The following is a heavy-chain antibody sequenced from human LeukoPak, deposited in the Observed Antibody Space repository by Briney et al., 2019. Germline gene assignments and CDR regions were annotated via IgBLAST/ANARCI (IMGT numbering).Heavy chain of an antibody. J-gene: IGHJ5*01. V-gene: IGHV3-23*01. D-gene: IGHD3-22*01. CDR1: GFTFSSYA. CDR2: ISGSGGST. CDR3: ARDSGGYYS. Sequence: GGTLRLSCAASGFTFSSYAMSWVRQAPGKGLEWVSTISGSGGSTYYADSVKGRFTISRDNSKNTLYLQMNSLRAEDTAVYYCARDSGGYYSGGQGTLVTVSS.